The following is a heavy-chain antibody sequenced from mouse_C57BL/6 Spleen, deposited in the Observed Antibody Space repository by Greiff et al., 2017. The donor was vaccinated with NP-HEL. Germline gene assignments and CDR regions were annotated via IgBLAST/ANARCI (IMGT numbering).Heavy chain of an antibody. CDR2: ISNGGGST. D-gene: IGHD1-1*01. V-gene: IGHV5-12*01. J-gene: IGHJ1*03. CDR1: GFTFSDYY. Sequence: EVKLMESGGGLVQPGGSLKLSCAASGFTFSDYYMYWVRQTPEKRLEWVAYISNGGGSTYYPDTVKGRVTISRDNAKNTQYLQMSRLKTEDTAMYYCARHYNYYDSSGEYFDVWGKGTTVTVSS. CDR3: ARHYNYYDSSGEYFDV.